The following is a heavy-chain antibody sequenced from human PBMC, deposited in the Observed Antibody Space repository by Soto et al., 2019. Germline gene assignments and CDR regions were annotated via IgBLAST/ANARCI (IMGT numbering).Heavy chain of an antibody. J-gene: IGHJ4*02. CDR3: ARVPRIAELSGRYYFDY. CDR2: INAGNGNT. CDR1: GYTFTSYA. Sequence: ASVKVSCKASGYTFTSYAMHWVRQAPGQRLEWMGWINAGNGNTKYSQKFQGRVTITRDTSASTAYMELSSLRSEDTAVYYCARVPRIAELSGRYYFDYWGQGTLVTVSS. D-gene: IGHD6-13*01. V-gene: IGHV1-3*01.